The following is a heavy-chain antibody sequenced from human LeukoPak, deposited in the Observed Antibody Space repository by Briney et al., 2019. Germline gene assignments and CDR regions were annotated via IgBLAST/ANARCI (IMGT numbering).Heavy chain of an antibody. J-gene: IGHJ6*02. CDR1: GYTFTGYY. V-gene: IGHV1-2*02. Sequence: ASVKVSCKASGYTFTGYYMHWVRQAPGQGLEWMGWINPNSGGTNYAQKFQGRVTMTRDTSISTAYMELSRLRSDDTAVYYCARVFEGYCSGGSCCPSYYYYGMDVWGQGTTVTVSS. CDR3: ARVFEGYCSGGSCCPSYYYYGMDV. D-gene: IGHD2-15*01. CDR2: INPNSGGT.